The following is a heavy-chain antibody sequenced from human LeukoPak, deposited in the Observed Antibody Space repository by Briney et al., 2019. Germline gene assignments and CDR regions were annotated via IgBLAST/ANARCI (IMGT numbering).Heavy chain of an antibody. V-gene: IGHV3-33*01. CDR3: ASISVAGTVDY. CDR1: GFTFSSYG. D-gene: IGHD6-19*01. Sequence: PGGSLRLSCAASGFTFSSYGMHWVRQAPGKGLEWVAVIWYDGSNKYYADSVKGRFTISRDNYKNTLYLQMNSLRAEDTAVYYCASISVAGTVDYWGQGTLVTVSS. CDR2: IWYDGSNK. J-gene: IGHJ4*02.